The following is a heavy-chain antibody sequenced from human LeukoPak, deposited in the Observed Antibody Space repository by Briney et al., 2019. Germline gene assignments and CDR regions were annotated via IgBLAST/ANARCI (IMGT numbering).Heavy chain of an antibody. CDR3: ARMGVGGSSTGAIFD. J-gene: IGHJ4*02. Sequence: GGSLRLSCAASQFTFSSYGMNWVRQAPGKGLEWVSSISSSSSYIYYADSVKGRFTISRDNAKNSLYLQMNSLRAEDTAVYYCARMGVGGSSTGAIFDWGQGTLVTVSS. V-gene: IGHV3-21*01. CDR1: QFTFSSYG. D-gene: IGHD2-2*01. CDR2: ISSSSSYI.